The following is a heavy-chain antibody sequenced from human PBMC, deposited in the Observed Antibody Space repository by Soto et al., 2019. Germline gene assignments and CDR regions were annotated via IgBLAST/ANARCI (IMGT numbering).Heavy chain of an antibody. J-gene: IGHJ4*02. CDR3: ARGGGDYYRRLATIDY. Sequence: QVQLQESGPGLVKPSQTLSLPCTVSGGSIRSGGYYWSWIRQHPGKGLEWIGYIYYSGSTYFNPALKSRFTISAATSKNQFSLKLSSVTAADTAVYYGARGGGDYYRRLATIDYWGQGTLVTVSS. CDR2: IYYSGST. V-gene: IGHV4-31*03. D-gene: IGHD4-17*01. CDR1: GGSIRSGGYY.